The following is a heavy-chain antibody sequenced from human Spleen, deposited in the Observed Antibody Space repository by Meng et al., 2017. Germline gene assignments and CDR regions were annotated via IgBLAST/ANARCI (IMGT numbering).Heavy chain of an antibody. Sequence: QVQLQQWGAGLLKPSEPLSLPCVVSGGSFSDYYWSWIRQPPGKGLEWIGEINHSGSTNYNPSLESRATISVDTSQNNLSLKLSSVTAADSAVHYCARGPTTMAHDFDYWGQGTLVTVSS. CDR1: GGSFSDYY. CDR2: INHSGST. J-gene: IGHJ4*02. D-gene: IGHD4-11*01. CDR3: ARGPTTMAHDFDY. V-gene: IGHV4-34*01.